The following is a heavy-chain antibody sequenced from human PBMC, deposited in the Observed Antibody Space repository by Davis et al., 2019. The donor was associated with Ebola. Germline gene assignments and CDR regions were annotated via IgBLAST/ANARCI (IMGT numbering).Heavy chain of an antibody. CDR2: ISWNSGSI. J-gene: IGHJ3*02. D-gene: IGHD3-22*01. Sequence: PGGSLRLSCAASGFTFDDYAMHWVRQAPGKGLEWVSGISWNSGSIGYADSVKGRFTISRDNAKNSLYLQMNSLRAEDMALYYCAKGISGYHLAAFDIWGQGTMVTVSS. V-gene: IGHV3-9*03. CDR1: GFTFDDYA. CDR3: AKGISGYHLAAFDI.